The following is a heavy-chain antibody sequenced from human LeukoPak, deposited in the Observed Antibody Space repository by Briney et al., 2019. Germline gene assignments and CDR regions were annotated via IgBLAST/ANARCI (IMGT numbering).Heavy chain of an antibody. V-gene: IGHV4-59*12. CDR1: GGFISSYY. D-gene: IGHD3-3*01. J-gene: IGHJ6*03. CDR2: VFHGGST. CDR3: ARRLRPYYDFYSENSIRRGYMDV. Sequence: PSETLSLTCTVSGGFISSYYWSWIRQPPGKGLEWIGEVFHGGSTNYNPSLRRRVTISVDKSKNQFSLKLTSVTTADTAVYYCARRLRPYYDFYSENSIRRGYMDVWGNGTTVTISS.